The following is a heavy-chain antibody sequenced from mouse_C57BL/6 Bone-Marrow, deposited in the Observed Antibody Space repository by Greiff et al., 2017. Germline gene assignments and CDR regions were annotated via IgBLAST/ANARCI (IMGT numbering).Heavy chain of an antibody. CDR2: IHPESGST. Sequence: VQLQQPGAELVKPGASVKLSCKASGYTFTSYWMHWVKQRPGQGLEWIGVIHPESGSTNYNEKFKSKATLTVDKSSSTAYMQLSSLTSEDSAVYYCARHLHLLRCCFAYWGQGTMLTVSA. V-gene: IGHV1-64*01. CDR3: ARHLHLLRCCFAY. D-gene: IGHD1-1*01. CDR1: GYTFTSYW. J-gene: IGHJ3*01.